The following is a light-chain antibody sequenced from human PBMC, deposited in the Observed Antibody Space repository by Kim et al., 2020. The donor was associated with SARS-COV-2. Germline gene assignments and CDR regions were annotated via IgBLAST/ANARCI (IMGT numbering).Light chain of an antibody. Sequence: GDRVNITCRASQTISIYLNWYQQKPGKAPKLLIHAASSLQSGVPSRFSGSGSGTDFTLTISSLQPEDFATYYCQQSYSTPYTFGQGTKLEI. J-gene: IGKJ2*01. CDR3: QQSYSTPYT. V-gene: IGKV1-39*01. CDR1: QTISIY. CDR2: AAS.